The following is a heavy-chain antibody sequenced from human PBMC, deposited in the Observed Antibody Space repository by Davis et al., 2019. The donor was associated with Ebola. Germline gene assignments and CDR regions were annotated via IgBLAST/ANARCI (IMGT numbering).Heavy chain of an antibody. Sequence: AASVKVSCKTSGYTFISYGISRARQPPGQGLEWTGCISAYLGNTNYAQKLQGRVTMTTDTSTSTAYMELRSLRSDDTAVYYCARGGGSYSADYWGQGTLVTVSS. CDR3: ARGGGSYSADY. J-gene: IGHJ4*02. D-gene: IGHD1-26*01. V-gene: IGHV1-18*04. CDR1: GYTFISYG. CDR2: ISAYLGNT.